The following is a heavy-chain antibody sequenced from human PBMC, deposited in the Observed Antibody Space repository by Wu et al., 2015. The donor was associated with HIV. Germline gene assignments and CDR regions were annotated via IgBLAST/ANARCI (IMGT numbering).Heavy chain of an antibody. CDR2: IIPIVGTA. V-gene: IGHV1-69*12. CDR1: GGSFSSYA. J-gene: IGHJ6*02. D-gene: IGHD5-12*01. Sequence: QVQLVQSGAEVKKPGSSVKVSCKASGGSFSSYAFSWVRQAPGQGLVWMGGIIPIVGTANYAQRFQGRVTITADESKTTAYMELSSLRSEDSAVYYCAINTDAVATSLYSLGVWGQGTTVTVSS. CDR3: AINTDAVATSLYSLGV.